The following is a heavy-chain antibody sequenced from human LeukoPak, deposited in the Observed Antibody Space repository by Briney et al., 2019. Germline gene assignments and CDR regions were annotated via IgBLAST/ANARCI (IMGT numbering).Heavy chain of an antibody. V-gene: IGHV4-4*07. CDR3: AREVAATGRGG. CDR2: MFFSGST. D-gene: IGHD6-13*01. CDR1: GGSISGYY. Sequence: SETLSLTCTVSGGSISGYYWTWMRQPAGKGLEWIGRMFFSGSTNYNPSLKSRVTISVDTSKNQFSLKLSPVTAADTAVYYCAREVAATGRGGWGQGTLVTVSS. J-gene: IGHJ4*02.